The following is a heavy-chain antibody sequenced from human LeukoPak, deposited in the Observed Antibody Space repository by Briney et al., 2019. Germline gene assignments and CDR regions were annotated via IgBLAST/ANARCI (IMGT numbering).Heavy chain of an antibody. J-gene: IGHJ5*02. Sequence: GGSLRLSSAASGFTFSSYSMNWVRHAPGKGLEWVSSISSSSNYIYYADSVKGRFTISRDNAKNSLYLQMNSLRAEDTAVYYCAREGVTGTWFDPWGQGTLVTVSS. CDR2: ISSSSNYI. V-gene: IGHV3-21*01. CDR3: AREGVTGTWFDP. CDR1: GFTFSSYS. D-gene: IGHD1-20*01.